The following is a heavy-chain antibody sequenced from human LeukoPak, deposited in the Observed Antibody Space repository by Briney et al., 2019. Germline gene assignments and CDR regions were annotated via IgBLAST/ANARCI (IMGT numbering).Heavy chain of an antibody. Sequence: PGGSLRLSCAASGFTFSSYGMHWVRQAPGKGLEWVAFIRYDGSNKYYADSVKGRFTISRDNSKNTLYLQMNSLRAEDTAVYYCAKLIGSGYFYPFDYWGQGTLVTVSS. J-gene: IGHJ4*02. CDR2: IRYDGSNK. V-gene: IGHV3-30*02. CDR1: GFTFSSYG. CDR3: AKLIGSGYFYPFDY. D-gene: IGHD3-22*01.